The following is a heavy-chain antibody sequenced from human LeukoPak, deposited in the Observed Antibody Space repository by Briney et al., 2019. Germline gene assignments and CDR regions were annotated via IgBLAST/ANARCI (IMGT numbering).Heavy chain of an antibody. V-gene: IGHV3-73*01. CDR1: GFTFSGSA. Sequence: PGGSLRLSCAASGFTFSGSAMHWVRQASGKGLEWVGRIRSKANSYATAYAASVKVRFTISRYDSKNTAYLQMNSLKTEDTAVYYCTSVTPGSDFDYWGQGTLVTVSS. J-gene: IGHJ4*02. CDR2: IRSKANSYAT. D-gene: IGHD4-17*01. CDR3: TSVTPGSDFDY.